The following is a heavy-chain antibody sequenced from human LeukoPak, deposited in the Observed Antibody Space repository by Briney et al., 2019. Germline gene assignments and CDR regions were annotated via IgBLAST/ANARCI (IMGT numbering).Heavy chain of an antibody. CDR3: ASRGSGILTGPVGY. J-gene: IGHJ4*02. CDR1: GYTFTSYD. D-gene: IGHD3-9*01. CDR2: MNPNSGNT. V-gene: IGHV1-8*01. Sequence: ASVKVSCKASGYTFTSYDINWVRQATGQGREWMGWMNPNSGNTGYAQKFQGKVTMTRNTSIGTAYMELSSLRSEDTAVYYCASRGSGILTGPVGYWGQGTLVTVSP.